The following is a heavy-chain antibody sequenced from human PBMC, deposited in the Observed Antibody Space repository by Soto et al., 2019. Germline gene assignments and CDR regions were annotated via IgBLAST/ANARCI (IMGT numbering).Heavy chain of an antibody. CDR2: ISAYNGNT. V-gene: IGHV1-18*01. CDR1: GYTFTSYG. CDR3: ARDYCSGGSCYSHWFDP. J-gene: IGHJ5*02. D-gene: IGHD2-15*01. Sequence: ASVKVSCKASGYTFTSYGISWVRQAPGQGLEWMGWISAYNGNTNYAQKLQGRVTMTTDTSTSTAYMELRSLRSDDTAVYYCARDYCSGGSCYSHWFDPWGQGTLVTVSS.